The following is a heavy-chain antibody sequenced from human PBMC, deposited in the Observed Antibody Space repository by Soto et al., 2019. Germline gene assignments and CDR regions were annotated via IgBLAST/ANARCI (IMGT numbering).Heavy chain of an antibody. J-gene: IGHJ4*02. CDR2: IYHSGST. D-gene: IGHD4-17*01. CDR1: GYSISSGYY. V-gene: IGHV4-38-2*01. CDR3: ARMAYGDYSVDY. Sequence: SETLSLTCAVSGYSISSGYYWGWIRQPPGKGLEWIGSIYHSGSTYYNPSLKSRVTISVDTSKNQFSLKLSSVTAADTAVYYCARMAYGDYSVDYWCQGTLVTVSS.